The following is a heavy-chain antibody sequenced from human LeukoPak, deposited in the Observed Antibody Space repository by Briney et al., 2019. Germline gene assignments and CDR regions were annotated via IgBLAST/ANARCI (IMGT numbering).Heavy chain of an antibody. CDR3: ARKEVAYYDNV. J-gene: IGHJ4*02. CDR1: RFTVSSNY. CDR2: IYSGGTT. V-gene: IGHV3-66*01. D-gene: IGHD3-22*01. Sequence: GGSLRLSCAASRFTVSSNYMSWVRQAPGKGLEWVSVIYSGGTTYYADSVKGRFTISKDNSKNTLYHQMNSLRVEDTAVYYCARKEVAYYDNVWGQGTLVTVSS.